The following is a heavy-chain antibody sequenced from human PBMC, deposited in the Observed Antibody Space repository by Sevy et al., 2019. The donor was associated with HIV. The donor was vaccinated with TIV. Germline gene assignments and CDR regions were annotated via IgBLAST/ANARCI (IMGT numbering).Heavy chain of an antibody. CDR2: IYFTGNT. CDR3: ARDSTTRPRVLDY. J-gene: IGHJ4*02. CDR1: GGSISSYF. D-gene: IGHD1-1*01. V-gene: IGHV4-59*01. Sequence: SETPSLTCSVSGGSISSYFWTWVRQSPGKGLEWIGNIYFTGNTDYSPSLKSRVTLSLDTSKSQFSLTLKSVTAADTAIYFCARDSTTRPRVLDYWGQGTLVTVSP.